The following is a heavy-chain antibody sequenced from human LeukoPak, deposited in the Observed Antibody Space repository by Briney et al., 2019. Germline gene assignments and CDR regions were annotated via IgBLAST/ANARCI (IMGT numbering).Heavy chain of an antibody. V-gene: IGHV1-18*04. J-gene: IGHJ4*02. Sequence: ASVKVSCKATGYTFTDYYMHWVRQAPGQGLEWLGWISAYNGNTIYAQRLQGRVTMTTDTSTSTAYMELRSLRSDDSAMYYCARAGYYYETSGYNPSDYWGQGTLVTVSS. CDR2: ISAYNGNT. D-gene: IGHD3-22*01. CDR3: ARAGYYYETSGYNPSDY. CDR1: GYTFTDYY.